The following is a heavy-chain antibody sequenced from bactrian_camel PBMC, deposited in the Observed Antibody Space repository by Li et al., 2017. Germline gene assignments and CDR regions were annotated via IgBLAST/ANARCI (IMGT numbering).Heavy chain of an antibody. D-gene: IGHD3*01. CDR1: GYTYSMYC. CDR3: AAAKGLPDLLRGGYLSARSYNY. V-gene: IGHV3S53*01. Sequence: QVQLVESGGGSVQPGGSLRLSCAASGYTYSMYCMGWFRQAPGKEREGVATIDSDGSTSYADSVEGRFTISHDNAKNTLYLQMNSLKPEDTAIYYCAAAKGLPDLLRGGYLSARSYNYWGRGTQVTVS. J-gene: IGHJ4*01. CDR2: IDSDGST.